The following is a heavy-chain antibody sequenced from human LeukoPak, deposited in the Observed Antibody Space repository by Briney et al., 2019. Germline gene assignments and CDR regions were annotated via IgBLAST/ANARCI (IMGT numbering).Heavy chain of an antibody. CDR3: ARGRTNYFDY. CDR2: MNPNSGNT. CDR1: GYTSTSYD. V-gene: IGHV1-8*01. Sequence: GASVKVSCKASGYTSTSYDINWVRQASGQGPEWMGGMNPNSGNTVYAQKFQGRVTMTRDTSISTSYMELSSLRSDDTAVYYCARGRTNYFDYWGQGTLVTVSS. J-gene: IGHJ4*02.